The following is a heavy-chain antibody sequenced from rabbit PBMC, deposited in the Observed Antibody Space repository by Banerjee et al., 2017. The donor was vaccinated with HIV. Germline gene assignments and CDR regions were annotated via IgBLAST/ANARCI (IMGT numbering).Heavy chain of an antibody. J-gene: IGHJ4*01. V-gene: IGHV1S40*01. D-gene: IGHD6-1*01. CDR3: ARGTVDTGYGFAL. CDR1: GFSFSSNYY. CDR2: IATSSGST. Sequence: QSLEESGGDLVKPGASLTLTCTASGFSFSSNYYMCWVRQAPGKGLELIACIATSSGSTDYTSWVSGRFTISKTSSTTVTLQMTSLTAADTANYFCARGTVDTGYGFALWGPGTLVTVS.